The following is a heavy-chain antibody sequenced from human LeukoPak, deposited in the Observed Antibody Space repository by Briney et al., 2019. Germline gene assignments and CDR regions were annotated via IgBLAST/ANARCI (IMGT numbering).Heavy chain of an antibody. J-gene: IGHJ4*02. CDR1: GDSISSGDYY. Sequence: SETLSLTCTVSGDSISSGDYYWSWIRQPAGKGLEWIGRISSSGSTNYNPSLKSRVTMSVDTSKNQFSLKLSSVTAADTAVYYCARDRGTWNDDGFDYWGQGTLVTVSS. CDR3: ARDRGTWNDDGFDY. CDR2: ISSSGST. V-gene: IGHV4-61*02. D-gene: IGHD1-1*01.